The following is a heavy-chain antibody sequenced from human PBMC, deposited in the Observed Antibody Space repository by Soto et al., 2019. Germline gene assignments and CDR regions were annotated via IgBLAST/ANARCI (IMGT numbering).Heavy chain of an antibody. CDR1: GGTFNNYT. CDR3: GRDRTVVFATFYYCYYGMDV. V-gene: IGHV1-69*13. D-gene: IGHD2-15*01. CDR2: IIPVFGTT. Sequence: GASVKDYCKASGGTFNNYTISWLQPAPGQGLEWMGRIIPVFGTTNYEQKFQGRVTITAEGSTSTAYMDLSRLRSANKDVYGCGRDRTVVFATFYYCYYGMDVWGQWTTVSFSS. J-gene: IGHJ6*02.